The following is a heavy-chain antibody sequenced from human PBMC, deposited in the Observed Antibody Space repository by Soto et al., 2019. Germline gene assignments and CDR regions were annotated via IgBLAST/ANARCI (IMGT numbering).Heavy chain of an antibody. CDR3: ARDLVAGFGPHDYYYGMDV. CDR1: GFTFSSYG. V-gene: IGHV3-33*01. D-gene: IGHD3-10*01. CDR2: IWYDGTNK. J-gene: IGHJ6*02. Sequence: GGSLRLSCAASGFTFSSYGMHWVRQAPGKGLEWVAVIWYDGTNKYYADSVKGRFTISRDNPEDTLYLQMNSLRADDTAVYYCARDLVAGFGPHDYYYGMDVWGQGTTVTVSS.